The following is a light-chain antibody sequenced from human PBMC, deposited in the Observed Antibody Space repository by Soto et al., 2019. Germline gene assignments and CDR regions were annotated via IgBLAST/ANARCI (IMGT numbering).Light chain of an antibody. V-gene: IGKV3-20*01. CDR1: QSVSCSY. J-gene: IGKJ2*01. CDR2: ATS. CDR3: QQYGNSPNT. Sequence: ETVLTQSPGTLSLSPGERATLSCRASQSVSCSYLAWYQQKPGQAPRLLIYATSSRASGIPDRFSGSGSGTDFILTISRLEPEDFAVYYCQQYGNSPNTFGQGTKLEIK.